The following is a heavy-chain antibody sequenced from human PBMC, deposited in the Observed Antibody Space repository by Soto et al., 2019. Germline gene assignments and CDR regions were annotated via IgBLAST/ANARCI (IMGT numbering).Heavy chain of an antibody. D-gene: IGHD5-12*01. Sequence: GESLKISCKGSGYSFTSNWIGLVRQMPGKGLEWMGIIYPADSDTRYSPSFQGQVTISADKSTSTAYLQWSSLKASDTAIYYCARPSGYSGAYWGQGTLVTVSS. CDR3: ARPSGYSGAY. CDR2: IYPADSDT. CDR1: GYSFTSNW. J-gene: IGHJ4*02. V-gene: IGHV5-51*01.